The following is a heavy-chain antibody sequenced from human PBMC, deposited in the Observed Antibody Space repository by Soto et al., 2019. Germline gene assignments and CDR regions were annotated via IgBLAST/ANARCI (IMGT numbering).Heavy chain of an antibody. CDR3: ARDLFSQDYGMAV. Sequence: QVQLVQSGAEVKKPGSSVKVSCKACGGTFRSYTISWVRQAPGQGIEWMGRIIPILGIANYAQKFQGRVTSTADTSTSTAYMELSSLTSEDPAVYYCARDLFSQDYGMAVWGHGTTVTVSS. J-gene: IGHJ6*02. CDR1: GGTFRSYT. V-gene: IGHV1-69*08. CDR2: IIPILGIA.